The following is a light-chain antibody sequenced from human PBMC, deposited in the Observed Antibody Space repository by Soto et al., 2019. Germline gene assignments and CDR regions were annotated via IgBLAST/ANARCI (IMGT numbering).Light chain of an antibody. V-gene: IGKV1-33*01. Sequence: DIQMTQSPSSLSASVGDRVTITCQASHDITSYLNWYQHKPGKAPKLLIYDASILEAGVPSRFSGSGSRTDFTFTISSPQAADVETYYCQRCDDLPSFGPGTTVDFK. CDR2: DAS. CDR3: QRCDDLPS. J-gene: IGKJ3*01. CDR1: HDITSY.